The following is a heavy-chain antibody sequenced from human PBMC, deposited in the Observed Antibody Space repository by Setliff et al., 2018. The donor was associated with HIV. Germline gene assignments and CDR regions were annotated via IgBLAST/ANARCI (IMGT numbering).Heavy chain of an antibody. Sequence: LSLTCTVSGGSLSSYYWSWIRQPPGKGLEWIGYIYYSGSTNYNPSLKSRVTISVDTSKNQFSLKLDSVTAADTAVYYCARSPPTTFWSGYTYYYYMDVWAKGPRSPSP. CDR1: GGSLSSYY. D-gene: IGHD3-3*01. CDR3: ARSPPTTFWSGYTYYYYMDV. J-gene: IGHJ6*03. CDR2: IYYSGST. V-gene: IGHV4-59*01.